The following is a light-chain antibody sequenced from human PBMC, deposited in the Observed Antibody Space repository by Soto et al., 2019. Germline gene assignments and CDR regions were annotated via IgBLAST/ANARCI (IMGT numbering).Light chain of an antibody. CDR3: QQYDIWPPYT. V-gene: IGKV3-15*01. CDR2: DAS. J-gene: IGKJ2*01. CDR1: QNIRSS. Sequence: VMTPPPSSQAAPPGERVTLSCRASQNIRSSLAWYQQRPGQAPRLLIYDASTRATGIPPRFSGGGSGTEFTVTISSLQPEDFACYYFQQYDIWPPYTFGQGTNVDI.